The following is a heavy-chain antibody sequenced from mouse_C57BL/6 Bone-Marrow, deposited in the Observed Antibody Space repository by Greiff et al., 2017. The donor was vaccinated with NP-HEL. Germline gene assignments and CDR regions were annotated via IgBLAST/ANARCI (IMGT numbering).Heavy chain of an antibody. J-gene: IGHJ4*01. CDR1: GYTFTSYW. CDR2: IDPNSGGT. V-gene: IGHV1-72*01. Sequence: QVQLQQPGAELVKPGASVKLSCKASGYTFTSYWMHWVKQRPGRGLEWIGRIDPNSGGTKYNEKFKSKATLTVDKPSSTAYMQRSSLTSADSAVYYCARGAYYSKKGRDMDYWGQGTSVTVSS. CDR3: ARGAYYSKKGRDMDY. D-gene: IGHD2-5*01.